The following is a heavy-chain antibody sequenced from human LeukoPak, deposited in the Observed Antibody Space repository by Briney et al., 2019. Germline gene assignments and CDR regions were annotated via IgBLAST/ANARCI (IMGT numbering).Heavy chain of an antibody. V-gene: IGHV3-66*01. J-gene: IGHJ4*02. CDR1: GFTVSSNY. CDR3: ARAPYYDFWSGYDFDY. D-gene: IGHD3-3*01. CDR2: IYSGGST. Sequence: GGSLRLSCAASGFTVSSNYMSWVRQAPGKGLEWVSVIYSGGSTYYADSVKGRFIISRDNSKNTLYLQMNSLRAEDTAVYYCARAPYYDFWSGYDFDYWGQGTLVTVSS.